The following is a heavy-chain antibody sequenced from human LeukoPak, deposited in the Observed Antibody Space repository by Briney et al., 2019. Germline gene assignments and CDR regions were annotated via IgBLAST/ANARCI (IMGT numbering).Heavy chain of an antibody. V-gene: IGHV3-7*01. J-gene: IGHJ3*02. D-gene: IGHD3-22*01. CDR3: ARRYHFDSSGLHWRSPFDI. CDR2: IRQDGGET. CDR1: GFTFSSFW. Sequence: PGGSLRLSRAASGFTFSSFWMTWVRKAPGKGLEWVANIRQDGGETYYVDSVKGRFTISRDNAKTSLYLQMTSLRAEDAAVYYCARRYHFDSSGLHWRSPFDIWGQGTMVAVSS.